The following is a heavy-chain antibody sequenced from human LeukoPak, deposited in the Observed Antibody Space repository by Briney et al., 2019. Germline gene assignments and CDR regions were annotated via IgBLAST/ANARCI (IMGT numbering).Heavy chain of an antibody. D-gene: IGHD6-19*01. CDR1: GYTLTELS. CDR2: FEPEDGET. V-gene: IGHV1-24*01. J-gene: IGHJ4*02. CDR3: ATDPYSSGWPRSNRLDY. Sequence: ASVKVSCKVSGYTLTELSMHWVRQAPGKGLEWMGGFEPEDGETIYAQKFQGRVTMTEDTSTDTAYMELSSLRSEDTAVYYCATDPYSSGWPRSNRLDYWGQGTLVTVSS.